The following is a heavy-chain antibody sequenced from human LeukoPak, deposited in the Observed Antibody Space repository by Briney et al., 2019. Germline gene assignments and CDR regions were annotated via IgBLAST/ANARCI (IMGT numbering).Heavy chain of an antibody. CDR2: IYLGDSDT. J-gene: IGHJ4*02. CDR3: ARRTYYDSTGSDY. V-gene: IGHV5-51*01. D-gene: IGHD3-22*01. CDR1: GYIFTNYW. Sequence: GESLKISCKGSGYIFTNYWIGWVRQLPGKGLEWVGIIYLGDSDTRYSPSFQGQVTISADKSISTAYLQWSSLKASDTAMYYCARRTYYDSTGSDYWGQGTLVTVSS.